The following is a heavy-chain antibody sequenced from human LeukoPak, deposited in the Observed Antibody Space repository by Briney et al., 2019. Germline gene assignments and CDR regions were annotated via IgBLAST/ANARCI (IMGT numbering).Heavy chain of an antibody. D-gene: IGHD3-10*01. Sequence: GASVKVSCKASGYTFTGYYMHWVRQAPGQGLEWMGWINPNSGGTNYAQKFQGRVTMTRDTSISTAYMELSSLRSEDTAVYYCARGRGTMVRGVIIRRTPYYYYYMDVWGKGTTVTISS. CDR3: ARGRGTMVRGVIIRRTPYYYYYMDV. CDR2: INPNSGGT. CDR1: GYTFTGYY. J-gene: IGHJ6*03. V-gene: IGHV1-2*02.